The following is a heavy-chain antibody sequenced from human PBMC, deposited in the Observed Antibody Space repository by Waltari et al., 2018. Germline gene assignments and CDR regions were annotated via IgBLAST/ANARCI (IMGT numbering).Heavy chain of an antibody. D-gene: IGHD5-12*01. Sequence: EVQLVESGGGLVQPGGSLRLSCAASGFPFSSYWMHWVRQAPGKGLVWVSRINSDGSTTGYADSVKGRFTISRDNTKNTLSLQMNSLRDEDTAVYYCAVYLRSSPFDPWGQGTLVTVSS. J-gene: IGHJ5*02. CDR3: AVYLRSSPFDP. CDR1: GFPFSSYW. V-gene: IGHV3-74*01. CDR2: INSDGSTT.